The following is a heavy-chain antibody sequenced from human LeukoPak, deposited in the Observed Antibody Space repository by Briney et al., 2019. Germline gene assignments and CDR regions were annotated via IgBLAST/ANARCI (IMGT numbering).Heavy chain of an antibody. CDR3: GREDRIVLGNDAFDI. Sequence: QAGGSLRLSCAASGFTVSSYWMNWVRHAPGKGLVWVSRISSDGGTISYADPVKGRFTIFRDTAKNTLFLQMNSLRSEDTAVYYCGREDRIVLGNDAFDIWGQGTMVTVSS. J-gene: IGHJ3*02. D-gene: IGHD2-8*01. CDR2: ISSDGGTI. CDR1: GFTVSSYW. V-gene: IGHV3-74*01.